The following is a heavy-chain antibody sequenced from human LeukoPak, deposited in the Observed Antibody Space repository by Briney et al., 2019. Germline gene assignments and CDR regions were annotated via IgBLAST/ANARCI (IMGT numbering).Heavy chain of an antibody. CDR2: INPAGSET. Sequence: GGSLRLSCAASGFSFNAYWMAWVRQAPGTGLEWVANINPAGSETFHVDPVKGRFSISGDHAKNLVYLQMNSLRAEDTAVYYCATFGLVAALDLWGQGTLVTVSS. J-gene: IGHJ4*02. D-gene: IGHD5-12*01. CDR1: GFSFNAYW. V-gene: IGHV3-7*01. CDR3: ATFGLVAALDL.